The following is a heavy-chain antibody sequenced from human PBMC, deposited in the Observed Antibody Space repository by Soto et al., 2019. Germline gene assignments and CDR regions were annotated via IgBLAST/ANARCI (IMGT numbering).Heavy chain of an antibody. D-gene: IGHD2-21*01. V-gene: IGHV1-69*09. CDR1: GVSFNSYG. CDR3: ARMRLARLDH. Sequence: QVQLLQSGTEVKRPGSSVKVSCKTSGVSFNSYGFAWVRQAPGRGFEWVGKINPASQLTNYEQSLQGRVTITADTPTRSAYMELSGRTSEDTAVYFCARMRLARLDHWGQGTLVTVSS. J-gene: IGHJ4*02. CDR2: INPASQLT.